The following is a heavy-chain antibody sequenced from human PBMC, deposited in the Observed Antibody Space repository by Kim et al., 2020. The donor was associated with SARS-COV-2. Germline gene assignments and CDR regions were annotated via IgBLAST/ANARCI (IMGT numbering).Heavy chain of an antibody. CDR1: GGSFSGYY. J-gene: IGHJ6*03. V-gene: IGHV4-34*01. CDR2: ISQSGSA. D-gene: IGHD2-2*01. Sequence: SETLSLTCAVYGGSFSGYYWSWIRQPPGKGLEWIGEISQSGSANYDPSLKSRVTMSLDTAKNQFFLKLSFVTAADTAVYYCARSGSTRGYYYYYMDVWGKRATVTVSS. CDR3: ARSGSTRGYYYYYMDV.